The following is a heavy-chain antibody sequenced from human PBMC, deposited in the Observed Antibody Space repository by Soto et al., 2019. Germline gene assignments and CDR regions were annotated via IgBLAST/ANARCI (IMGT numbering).Heavy chain of an antibody. J-gene: IGHJ3*02. CDR1: GCSISSYY. V-gene: IGHV4-59*08. D-gene: IGHD4-17*01. CDR2: IYYSGST. Sequence: SETLSLTCTVSGCSISSYYWSWIRQPPGKGLEWIGYIYYSGSTNYNPSLKSRVTISVDTSKNQFSLKLSSVTAADTAVYYCARRSYGDYFDAFDIWGQGTMVTVSS. CDR3: ARRSYGDYFDAFDI.